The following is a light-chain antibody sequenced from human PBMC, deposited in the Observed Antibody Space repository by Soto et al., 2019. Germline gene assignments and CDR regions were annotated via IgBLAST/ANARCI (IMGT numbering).Light chain of an antibody. CDR2: WAS. Sequence: DIVMTQSPDSLAVSLGERATINCKSSQSVLFSSNSKNYLAWYQQKPGQPPKLLIYWASTRESGVPDRFSGSGSGTDFTLTISSLQAEDAAVYYCQQYYTTPWTFGQGTKVEIK. V-gene: IGKV4-1*01. J-gene: IGKJ1*01. CDR1: QSVLFSSNSKNY. CDR3: QQYYTTPWT.